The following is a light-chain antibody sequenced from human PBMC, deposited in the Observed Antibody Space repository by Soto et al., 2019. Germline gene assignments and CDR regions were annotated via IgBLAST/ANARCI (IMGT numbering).Light chain of an antibody. V-gene: IGLV3-21*02. CDR2: DDS. Sequence: SYELTQPPSVSVAPGQTARITCGGNNIGSKSVHWYQQKPCQAPVLVVYDDSDRPSGIPERFSGSNSGNTATLAISRVEAGDEADYYCQVCDSSSDHYVLGNGTKVTVL. CDR3: QVCDSSSDHYV. J-gene: IGLJ1*01. CDR1: NIGSKS.